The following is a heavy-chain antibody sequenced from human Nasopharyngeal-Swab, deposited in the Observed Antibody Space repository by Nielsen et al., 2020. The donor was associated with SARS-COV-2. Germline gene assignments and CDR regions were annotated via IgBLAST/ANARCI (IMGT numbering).Heavy chain of an antibody. J-gene: IGHJ4*02. CDR3: AKDHFYDSGSYDRLYFDF. Sequence: GGSLRLYCAALGFTLSDYAMHWVRQAPGKGLEWVALFSYDGSKRYFADSMKGRFSISRDNIKNILYLQMDSLRADDTAVYYCAKDHFYDSGSYDRLYFDFWGQGTLVTVSS. CDR1: GFTLSDYA. V-gene: IGHV3-30*18. D-gene: IGHD3-10*01. CDR2: FSYDGSKR.